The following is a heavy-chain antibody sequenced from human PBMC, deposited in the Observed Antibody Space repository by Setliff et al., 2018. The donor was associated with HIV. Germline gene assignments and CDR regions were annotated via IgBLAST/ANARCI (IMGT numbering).Heavy chain of an antibody. CDR2: INPETGDP. CDR1: GYRFIGHY. CDR3: ATGIPSDLDY. V-gene: IGHV1-2*02. J-gene: IGHJ4*01. D-gene: IGHD2-21*01. Sequence: ASVKVSCKTSGYRFIGHYLHWVRLAPGQGPEWVGWINPETGDPNYAQKFRGRVLMTRDASITTAFLHVAKLTSDDTAVYYCATGIPSDLDYWGQGTLVTVSS.